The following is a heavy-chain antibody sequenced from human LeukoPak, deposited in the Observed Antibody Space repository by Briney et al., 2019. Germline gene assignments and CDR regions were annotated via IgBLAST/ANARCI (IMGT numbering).Heavy chain of an antibody. CDR3: ARDPKEYYYDSSGRRGDAFDI. V-gene: IGHV3-48*04. D-gene: IGHD3-22*01. Sequence: PGGSLRLSCAASGFTFSGHNMNWVRQAPGKGLEWIAFVSISSGTIYYADSVNGRFRISRDNAKSSLDLEMNSLRAEDTAVYYCARDPKEYYYDSSGRRGDAFDIWGQGTMVTVSS. CDR1: GFTFSGHN. CDR2: VSISSGTI. J-gene: IGHJ3*02.